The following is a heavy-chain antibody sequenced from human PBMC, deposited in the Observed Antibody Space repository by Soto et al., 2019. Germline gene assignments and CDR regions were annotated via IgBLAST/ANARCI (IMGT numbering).Heavy chain of an antibody. CDR2: IYHSGST. D-gene: IGHD5-12*01. V-gene: IGHV4-30-2*01. CDR1: GGSISSGGYS. Sequence: QLQLQESGSGLVKPSQTLSLTCAVSGGSISSGGYSWSWIRQPPGKGLEWIGYIYHSGSTYYNPSLKSRLTISVDRSRNQFSRKLSSVTAADTAVYYCAAGGGLPRYYWGQGTLVTVSS. J-gene: IGHJ4*02. CDR3: AAGGGLPRYY.